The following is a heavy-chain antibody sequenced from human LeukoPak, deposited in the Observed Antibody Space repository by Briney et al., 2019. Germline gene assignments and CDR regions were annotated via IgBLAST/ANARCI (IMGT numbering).Heavy chain of an antibody. CDR2: INHSGST. CDR1: GGSFSGYY. V-gene: IGHV4-34*01. Sequence: SETLSLTCAVYGGSFSGYYWSWIRQPPGKGLEWIGEINHSGSTNYNQSLKSRVTISVDTSKNQFSLKLSSVTAADTAVYYCARFGIVGALQVHSFDYWGQGTLVTVSS. J-gene: IGHJ4*02. D-gene: IGHD1-26*01. CDR3: ARFGIVGALQVHSFDY.